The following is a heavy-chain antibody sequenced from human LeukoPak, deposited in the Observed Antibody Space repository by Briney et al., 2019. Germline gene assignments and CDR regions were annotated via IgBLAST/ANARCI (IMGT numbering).Heavy chain of an antibody. J-gene: IGHJ6*03. CDR3: ARHKDYYYSYMDV. CDR2: IYYSGST. V-gene: IGHV4-39*01. CDR1: GDSISTSSYY. Sequence: SETLSLTCSVSGDSISTSSYYWGWIRQPSGKELEWIGTIYYSGSTYYNPSLTSRVTISVDTSKNQFSLKLSSVTAADTAVYYCARHKDYYYSYMDVWGKGTTVTISS.